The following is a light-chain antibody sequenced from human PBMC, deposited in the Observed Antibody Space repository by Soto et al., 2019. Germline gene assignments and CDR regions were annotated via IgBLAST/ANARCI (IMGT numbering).Light chain of an antibody. CDR1: QAISNF. CDR2: EAS. V-gene: IGKV1-27*01. Sequence: DIQMTQSPSSLSASVGDRVTITCRASQAISNFVAWYQQKPGKSPTLLISEASTLQSGVPSRFSGRGSGTDFTLTISSLQPEDFATYYCQHFNSAPYGFGQGTKLAVK. J-gene: IGKJ2*03. CDR3: QHFNSAPYG.